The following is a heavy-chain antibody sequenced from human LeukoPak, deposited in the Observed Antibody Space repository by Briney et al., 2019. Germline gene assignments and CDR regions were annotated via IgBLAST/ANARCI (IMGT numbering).Heavy chain of an antibody. D-gene: IGHD3-10*01. Sequence: PGRCLRLSCAASGFKFGDYAMHWVRQAPGKGLEWVSGISWNGGVIDYADSVKGRFTISRDNAKNSLFLQMNSLRVEDTALYYCAKVRPPGSYYNLAIEYWGQGTLVTVST. J-gene: IGHJ4*02. CDR1: GFKFGDYA. CDR3: AKVRPPGSYYNLAIEY. V-gene: IGHV3-9*01. CDR2: ISWNGGVI.